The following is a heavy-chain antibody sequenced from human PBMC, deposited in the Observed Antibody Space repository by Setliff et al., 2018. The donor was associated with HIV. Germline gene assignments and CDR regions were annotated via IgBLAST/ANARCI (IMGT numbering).Heavy chain of an antibody. CDR1: GGSISSSVYY. CDR3: ARHYQHSWVGVDYYFMDV. J-gene: IGHJ6*03. CDR2: IYYSGST. V-gene: IGHV4-39*01. D-gene: IGHD1-26*01. Sequence: SETLSLTCTVSGGSISSSVYYWGWIRQPPGKGLEWIGNIYYSGSTYYNPSLKSRITISVDTSKNQFSLKLSSVTAADTAMYYCARHYQHSWVGVDYYFMDVWGKGTTVTVSS.